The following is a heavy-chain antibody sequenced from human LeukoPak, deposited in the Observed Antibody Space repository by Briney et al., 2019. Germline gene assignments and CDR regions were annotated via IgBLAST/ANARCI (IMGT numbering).Heavy chain of an antibody. V-gene: IGHV3-23*01. J-gene: IGHJ4*02. CDR2: IIGTGTST. CDR3: AKAPSGFCTGSTCYPFDY. CDR1: GFTFTSYA. D-gene: IGHD2-15*01. Sequence: GGSLRLSCAASGFTFTSYAMGWVRKTPGKGLEWVSGIIGTGTSTYYADSVKGRFTISRDNSRNTLYLQMNSLRAEDTAVYYCAKAPSGFCTGSTCYPFDYWGQGTLVTVSS.